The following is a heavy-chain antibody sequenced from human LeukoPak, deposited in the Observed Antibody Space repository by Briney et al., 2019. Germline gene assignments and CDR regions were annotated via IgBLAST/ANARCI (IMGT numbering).Heavy chain of an antibody. Sequence: GGSLRLSCAASGFTFSDYYMSWIRQAPGKGLEWISYITNRGSTIYYADSVKGRFTISRDNAKNSLYLQMNNLRAEDTAVYYCARDRAPPGVGLWYYYGMDVWGQGTTVTVSS. J-gene: IGHJ6*02. V-gene: IGHV3-11*01. CDR3: ARDRAPPGVGLWYYYGMDV. CDR2: ITNRGSTI. CDR1: GFTFSDYY. D-gene: IGHD2-21*01.